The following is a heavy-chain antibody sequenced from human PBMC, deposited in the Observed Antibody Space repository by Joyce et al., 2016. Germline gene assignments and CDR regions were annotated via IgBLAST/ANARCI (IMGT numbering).Heavy chain of an antibody. CDR1: GFSFSDYS. D-gene: IGHD5-12*01. V-gene: IGHV3-21*02. Sequence: EVQLVESGGDLVKPGGSLRLSCEASGFSFSDYSMNWVRQAPGKGLEWVSAISSTSTYIYDADSVKGRFTVSRDNAKNSLFLQMNSLRGEDTAVYYCARRGYSGYESDYWGQGTLVTVSS. CDR3: ARRGYSGYESDY. CDR2: ISSTSTYI. J-gene: IGHJ4*02.